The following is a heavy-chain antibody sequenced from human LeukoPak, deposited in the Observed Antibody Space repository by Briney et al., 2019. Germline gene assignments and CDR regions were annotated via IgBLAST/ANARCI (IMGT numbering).Heavy chain of an antibody. Sequence: GGSLRLSCAASGFTVSSNYMSWVRQAPGKGLEWVSVIYSGGSTYYADSVKGRFTISRDKSKNTLYLQMNSLRAEDTAVYYCARERWELPYFDYWGQGTLVTVSS. J-gene: IGHJ4*02. CDR1: GFTVSSNY. D-gene: IGHD1-26*01. V-gene: IGHV3-66*01. CDR3: ARERWELPYFDY. CDR2: IYSGGST.